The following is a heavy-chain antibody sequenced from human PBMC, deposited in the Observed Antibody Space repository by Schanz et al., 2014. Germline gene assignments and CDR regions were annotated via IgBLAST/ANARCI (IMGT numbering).Heavy chain of an antibody. V-gene: IGHV3-30*04. CDR3: ARPIYDLWSGSFDY. CDR2: IQNDGSNY. CDR1: GFSFSTYA. J-gene: IGHJ4*02. D-gene: IGHD3-3*01. Sequence: QVQLVESGGGVVQPGRSLRLSCAASGFSFSTYAMHWVRQAPGKGLEWVAFIQNDGSNYYHADSVKGRFTISRDNSKNTLYLQMNSLRAEDTAVYYCARPIYDLWSGSFDYWGQGTLVTVSS.